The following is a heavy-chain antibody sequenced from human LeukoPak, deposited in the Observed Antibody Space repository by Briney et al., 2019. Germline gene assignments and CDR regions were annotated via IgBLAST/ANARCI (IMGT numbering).Heavy chain of an antibody. V-gene: IGHV4-61*02. J-gene: IGHJ4*02. D-gene: IGHD1-1*01. CDR1: GGSINSGFYY. CDR3: ARYVGTLGFDY. Sequence: SETLSLTCTVSGGSINSGFYYWNWLRQSDGKGPEWIGRISTSGSTNYNPSLQSRVTISNQFSLRLSSVTAADTAVYYCARYVGTLGFDYWGQGTLVTVSS. CDR2: ISTSGST.